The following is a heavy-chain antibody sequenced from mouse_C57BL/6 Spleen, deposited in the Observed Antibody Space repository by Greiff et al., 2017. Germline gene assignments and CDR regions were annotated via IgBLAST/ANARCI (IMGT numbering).Heavy chain of an antibody. J-gene: IGHJ4*01. CDR1: GYTFTEYT. D-gene: IGHD3-2*02. Sequence: QVQLQQSGAELVKPGASVKLSCKASGYTFTEYTIHWVKQRSGQGLEWIGWFYPGSGSIKYNEKFKDKATLTADKSSSTVYMELSRLTSEDSAVXFGAKHDRRDSSGVYAMDYWGQGTSVTVSS. CDR3: AKHDRRDSSGVYAMDY. CDR2: FYPGSGSI. V-gene: IGHV1-62-2*01.